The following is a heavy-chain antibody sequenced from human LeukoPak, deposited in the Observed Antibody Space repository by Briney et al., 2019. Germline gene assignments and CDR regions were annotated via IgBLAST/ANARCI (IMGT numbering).Heavy chain of an antibody. CDR2: ISYDGSNK. Sequence: GGSLRLSCAASGFTFSSYGLHWVRQAPGKGLEWVAVISYDGSNKYFAGSVKGRFTISRDNSKNTLYLQMNSLRAEDTAVYYCAHPTEYSSSWYGNWFDPWGQGTLVTVSS. V-gene: IGHV3-30*03. J-gene: IGHJ5*02. CDR3: AHPTEYSSSWYGNWFDP. CDR1: GFTFSSYG. D-gene: IGHD6-13*01.